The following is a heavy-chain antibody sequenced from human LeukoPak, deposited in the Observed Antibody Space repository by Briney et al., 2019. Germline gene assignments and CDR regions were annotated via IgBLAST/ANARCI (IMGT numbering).Heavy chain of an antibody. CDR3: AKDQGIVGATTFDY. D-gene: IGHD1-26*01. J-gene: IGHJ4*02. V-gene: IGHV3-30*02. CDR2: IRYDGSNK. Sequence: PGGSLRLSCAASRFTFSSYGMHWVRQAPGKGLEWVAFIRYDGSNKYYADSVKGRFTISRDNSKNTLYLQMNSLRAEDTAVYYCAKDQGIVGATTFDYWGQGTLVTVSS. CDR1: RFTFSSYG.